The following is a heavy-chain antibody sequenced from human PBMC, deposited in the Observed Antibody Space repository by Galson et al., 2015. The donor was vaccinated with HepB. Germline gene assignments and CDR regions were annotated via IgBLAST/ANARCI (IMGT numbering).Heavy chain of an antibody. CDR3: ARLLLWDMGVYYFDY. J-gene: IGHJ4*02. Sequence: SVKVSCKASGYTFTSYGISWVRQAPGQGLEWMGWISAYNGNTNYAQKLQGRVTMTTDTSTSTAYMELRSLRSDDTAVYYCARLLLWDMGVYYFDYWGQGTLVTVSS. D-gene: IGHD3-10*01. CDR1: GYTFTSYG. CDR2: ISAYNGNT. V-gene: IGHV1-18*04.